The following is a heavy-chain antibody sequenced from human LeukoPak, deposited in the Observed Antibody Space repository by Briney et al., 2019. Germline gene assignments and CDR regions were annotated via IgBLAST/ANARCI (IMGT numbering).Heavy chain of an antibody. V-gene: IGHV3-23*01. D-gene: IGHD6-19*01. J-gene: IGHJ5*01. CDR1: GFAFSFLA. Sequence: GGSLRLSCEASGFAFSFLAMSWLRQPPGKGLEWVSTINANSGTRSYAASVRGRFTISRDNSKNTVYLQLNSLRAEDTAVYYCAKPISGGLAVTADWFDPLGQGTLVVVSS. CDR3: AKPISGGLAVTADWFDP. CDR2: INANSGTR.